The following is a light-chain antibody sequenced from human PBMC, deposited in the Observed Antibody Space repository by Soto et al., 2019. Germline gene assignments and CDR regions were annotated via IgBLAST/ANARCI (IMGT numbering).Light chain of an antibody. CDR1: KSVRGSY. CDR2: GAS. J-gene: IGKJ1*01. CDR3: QQYGSSPRT. V-gene: IGKV3-20*01. Sequence: EIVLTQSPGTLSLSQGERATLPSRASKSVRGSYLAWYHQKPGQAPRLLIYGASSRATGIPDRFSGSGSGTDFTLTISRLEPEDFAVYYCQQYGSSPRTFGQGTKVEIK.